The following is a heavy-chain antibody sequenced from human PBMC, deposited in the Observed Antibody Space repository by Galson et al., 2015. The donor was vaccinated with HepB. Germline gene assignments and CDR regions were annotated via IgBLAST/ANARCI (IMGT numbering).Heavy chain of an antibody. CDR3: TTGFKDSSGYYRLGY. V-gene: IGHV3-15*01. CDR2: IKSKTDGGTT. CDR1: GFTFSNAW. J-gene: IGHJ4*02. D-gene: IGHD3-22*01. Sequence: SLRLSCAASGFTFSNAWMSWVRQAPGKGLEWVGRIKSKTDGGTTDYAAPVKGRFTISRDDSKNTLYLQMNSLKTEDTAVYYCTTGFKDSSGYYRLGYWGQGTLVTVSS.